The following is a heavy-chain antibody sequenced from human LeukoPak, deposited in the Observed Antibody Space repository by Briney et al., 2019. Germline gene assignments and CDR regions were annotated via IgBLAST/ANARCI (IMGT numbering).Heavy chain of an antibody. CDR1: SGSISGYY. D-gene: IGHD3-16*02. Sequence: SENLSLTCTVSSGSISGYYWSWIRQPPGKGLEWIGYIYYSGCANYNSSLESRVTISVDTSKNQFSLRLSSVSAADTAVYYCARFISRWYFDLWGRGALVTVSS. V-gene: IGHV4-59*01. CDR3: ARFISRWYFDL. J-gene: IGHJ2*01. CDR2: IYYSGCA.